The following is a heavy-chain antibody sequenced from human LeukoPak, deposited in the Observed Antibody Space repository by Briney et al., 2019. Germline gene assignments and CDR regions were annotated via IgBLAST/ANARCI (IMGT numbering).Heavy chain of an antibody. D-gene: IGHD1-26*01. CDR2: ITSSGGGT. CDR3: AKQIVGATSNDFDY. J-gene: IGHJ4*02. CDR1: GFTFSSFA. Sequence: GGSLRLSCAASGFTFSSFAMTWVLQATGKGLEWVSSITSSGGGTYYADSVKGRFTISRDNSQNTLYLQMNSLRADDTAVYFCAKQIVGATSNDFDYWGQGTLVTVSS. V-gene: IGHV3-23*01.